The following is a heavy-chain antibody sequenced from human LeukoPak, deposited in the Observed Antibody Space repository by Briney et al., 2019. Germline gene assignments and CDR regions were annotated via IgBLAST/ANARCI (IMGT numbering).Heavy chain of an antibody. V-gene: IGHV3-30-3*01. D-gene: IGHD3-22*01. CDR3: ARDPYYYDSSGGYYFDY. J-gene: IGHJ4*02. CDR1: GFTFSSYA. CDR2: ISYDGSNK. Sequence: GRSLRLSCAASGFTFSSYAMHWVRQAPGKGLEWVAVISYDGSNKYYADSVKGRFTISRDNSKNTLYLQMNSLRAEDTAVYYCARDPYYYDSSGGYYFDYWGQGTLVTVSS.